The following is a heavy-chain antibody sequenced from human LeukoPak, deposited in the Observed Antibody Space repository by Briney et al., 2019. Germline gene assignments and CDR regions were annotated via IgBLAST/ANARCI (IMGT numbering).Heavy chain of an antibody. CDR1: GFTFTNYA. CDR3: AKDRQPRPVWGSYHSPLDS. CDR2: TVGSRPDT. D-gene: IGHD3-16*02. V-gene: IGHV3-23*01. J-gene: IGHJ4*02. Sequence: GGSLRLSCAASGFTFTNYAMSWVRQTPGKGLEWVAATVGSRPDTYHADSVKGRFTVSRDNSKNTLHLQMNSLRAEDTAVYYCAKDRQPRPVWGSYHSPLDSWGQGTLVTVSS.